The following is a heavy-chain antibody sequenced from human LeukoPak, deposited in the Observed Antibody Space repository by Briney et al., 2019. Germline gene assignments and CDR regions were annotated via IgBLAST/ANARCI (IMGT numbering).Heavy chain of an antibody. D-gene: IGHD6-13*01. Sequence: ASVKVSCKASGGTFSSYAISWVRQAPGQGLEWMGGIIPIFGTANYAQKFQGRVTITADESTSTAYMELSSLRSEDTAVYYCARALYSSSWRDYYYYYMDVWGKGTTVTISS. CDR1: GGTFSSYA. J-gene: IGHJ6*03. CDR2: IIPIFGTA. CDR3: ARALYSSSWRDYYYYYMDV. V-gene: IGHV1-69*13.